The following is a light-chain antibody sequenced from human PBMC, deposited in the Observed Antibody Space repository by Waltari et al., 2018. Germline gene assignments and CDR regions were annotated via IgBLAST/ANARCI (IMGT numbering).Light chain of an antibody. V-gene: IGKV1-39*01. J-gene: IGKJ3*01. CDR3: QQSYSTPS. CDR1: QSITNY. Sequence: DIQMTHSPSSLSASVADRVTITCRASQSITNYLNWYQQKVGKPPSLLIYAASSLQSGVPSRFSGSGSGTDFTLTINSLQPEDFATYYCQQSYSTPSFGPGTKVDVK. CDR2: AAS.